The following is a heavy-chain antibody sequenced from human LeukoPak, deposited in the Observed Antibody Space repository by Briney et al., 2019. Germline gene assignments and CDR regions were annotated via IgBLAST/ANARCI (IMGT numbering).Heavy chain of an antibody. J-gene: IGHJ5*02. D-gene: IGHD2-2*03. Sequence: GGSLRLSCAASGFTFSDYYMSWIRQAPGKGLEWVSYISSSSSYTNYADSVKGRFTISRDNAKNSLYLQMNSLRAEDTAVYYCARIGGYCSSTSCYPYWFDPWGQGTLVTVSS. V-gene: IGHV3-11*03. CDR2: ISSSSSYT. CDR1: GFTFSDYY. CDR3: ARIGGYCSSTSCYPYWFDP.